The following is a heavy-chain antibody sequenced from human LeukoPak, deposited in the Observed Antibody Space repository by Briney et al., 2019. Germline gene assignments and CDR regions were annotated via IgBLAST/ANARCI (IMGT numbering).Heavy chain of an antibody. V-gene: IGHV3-30*03. CDR3: ARGPWIEIWSKKHFDY. CDR2: MSYDGSNK. J-gene: IGHJ4*02. D-gene: IGHD5-18*01. CDR1: GFIFSNYD. Sequence: PGGSLRLSCAASGFIFSNYDMNWVRQAPGKGLEWVALMSYDGSNKYYADSVKGRFTISRDNSKNTLYLQMNSLRAEGTAVYYCARGPWIEIWSKKHFDYWGQGTLVTVSS.